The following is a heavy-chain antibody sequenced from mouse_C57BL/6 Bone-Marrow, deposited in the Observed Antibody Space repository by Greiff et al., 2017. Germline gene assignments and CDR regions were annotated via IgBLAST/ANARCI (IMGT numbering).Heavy chain of an antibody. V-gene: IGHV5-4*03. D-gene: IGHD3-3*01. J-gene: IGHJ4*01. Sequence: EVQGVESGGGLVKPGGSLKLSCAASGFTFSSYAMSWVRQTPEKRLEWVATISDGGSYTYYPDNVKGRFTISRDNAKNNLYLQMSHLKSEDTAMYYCARRSRGYYAMDYWGQGTSVTVSS. CDR3: ARRSRGYYAMDY. CDR1: GFTFSSYA. CDR2: ISDGGSYT.